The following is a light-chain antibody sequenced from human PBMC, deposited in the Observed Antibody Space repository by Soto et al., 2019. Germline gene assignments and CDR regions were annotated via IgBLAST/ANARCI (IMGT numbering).Light chain of an antibody. J-gene: IGLJ1*01. CDR2: DVS. Sequence: QSALTQPRSVSGSPGQSVTISCTGTSSDVGGYNYVSWYQQHPGKAPTLMIYDVSKRPSGVPDRFSGSKSDNTASLTISGLRAEDEADYYCCSYAGSYTYVFGTGTKLTVL. CDR1: SSDVGGYNY. V-gene: IGLV2-11*01. CDR3: CSYAGSYTYV.